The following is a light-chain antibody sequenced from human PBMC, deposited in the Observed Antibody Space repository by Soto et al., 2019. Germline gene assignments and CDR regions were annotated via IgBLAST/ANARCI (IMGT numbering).Light chain of an antibody. CDR3: QQYNSDSAWT. CDR2: RAS. V-gene: IGKV1-5*03. Sequence: DIQMTQSPSTLSASVGDRVTITCRASESISTWLAWYQQKPGKAPKLLIYRASSLESGVSSRFSGSGSGTEFTLTISSLQPDDFATYYCQQYNSDSAWTFGQGTKVEIK. J-gene: IGKJ1*01. CDR1: ESISTW.